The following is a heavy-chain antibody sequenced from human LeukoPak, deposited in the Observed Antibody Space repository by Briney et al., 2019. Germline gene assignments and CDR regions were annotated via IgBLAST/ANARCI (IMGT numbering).Heavy chain of an antibody. CDR2: ISSSSSYI. V-gene: IGHV3-21*01. D-gene: IGHD5-18*01. CDR1: GFTFSSYS. J-gene: IGHJ4*02. Sequence: GGSLRLSCAASGFTFSSYSMNWVRQAPGKGLEWVSSISSSSSYIYYADSVKGRYTISRDNAKNSLYPQMNSLRAEDTAVYYCARYYVDTAMAIDYWGQGTLVTVSS. CDR3: ARYYVDTAMAIDY.